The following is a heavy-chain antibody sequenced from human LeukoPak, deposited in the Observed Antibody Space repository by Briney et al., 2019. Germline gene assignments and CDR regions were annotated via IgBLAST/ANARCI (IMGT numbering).Heavy chain of an antibody. J-gene: IGHJ4*02. Sequence: GGSLRLSRGASGFTFSSYEMNWVRQAPGKGLEWVSYISSGGSAIYYADSVKGRFTISRDNAKNSLYLQMNSLRAEDTAVYYCARNDYSSSSYFYWGQGTLVTVSS. D-gene: IGHD6-6*01. CDR3: ARNDYSSSSYFY. CDR2: ISSGGSAI. V-gene: IGHV3-48*03. CDR1: GFTFSSYE.